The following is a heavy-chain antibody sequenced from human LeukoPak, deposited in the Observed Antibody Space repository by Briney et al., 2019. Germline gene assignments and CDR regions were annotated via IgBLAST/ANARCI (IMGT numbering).Heavy chain of an antibody. CDR3: ARGGIRYFDWLFDY. CDR1: GGSISSYY. D-gene: IGHD3-9*01. J-gene: IGHJ4*02. CDR2: IYYSGST. Sequence: SETLSLTCTVSGGSISSYYWSWIRQPPGKGLEWIGYIYYSGSTNYNPSLKSRVTISVDTSKNQFSLKLSSVTAADAAVYYCARGGIRYFDWLFDYWGQGTLVTVSS. V-gene: IGHV4-59*01.